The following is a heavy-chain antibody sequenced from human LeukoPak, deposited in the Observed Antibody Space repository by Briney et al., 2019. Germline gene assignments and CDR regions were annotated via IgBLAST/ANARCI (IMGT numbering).Heavy chain of an antibody. CDR2: INANSGAT. CDR1: GYTFTGYY. CDR3: ARGIYARAATGFQD. V-gene: IGHV1-2*02. J-gene: IGHJ1*01. D-gene: IGHD2-15*01. Sequence: ASVKVSCKASGYTFTGYYIHWVRQAPGQGLEWMGWINANSGATNFAEKFQGRVTMTRDTSISTAYMELSRLRSDDTAVYYCARGIYARAATGFQDWGQDSLVTVSS.